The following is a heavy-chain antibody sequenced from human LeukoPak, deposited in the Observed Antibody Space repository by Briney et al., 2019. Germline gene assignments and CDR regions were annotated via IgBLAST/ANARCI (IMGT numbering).Heavy chain of an antibody. CDR3: ARDRITGTTRYFDY. CDR2: IYHSGST. CDR1: GGSISSGGYY. J-gene: IGHJ4*02. V-gene: IGHV4-30-2*01. Sequence: SETLSLTCTVSGGSISSGGYYWSWIRQPPGKGLEWIGYIYHSGSTYYNPSLKSRVTISVDRSKNQFSLKLSSVTAADTAVYYCARDRITGTTRYFDYWGQGTLVTVSS. D-gene: IGHD1-14*01.